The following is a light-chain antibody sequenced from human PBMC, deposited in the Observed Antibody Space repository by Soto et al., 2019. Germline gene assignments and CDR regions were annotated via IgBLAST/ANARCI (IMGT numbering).Light chain of an antibody. V-gene: IGKV3-20*01. CDR2: GAS. Sequence: EIVLTQSPRTLSLSPGERATLSCRASQSVSSSYLAWYQQKPGQAPRLLIYGASSRATGIPDRFSGSGSGTDFTLTISRLEPEDFAVYYCQHFGISPWTFGQGTKVEIK. CDR1: QSVSSSY. CDR3: QHFGISPWT. J-gene: IGKJ1*01.